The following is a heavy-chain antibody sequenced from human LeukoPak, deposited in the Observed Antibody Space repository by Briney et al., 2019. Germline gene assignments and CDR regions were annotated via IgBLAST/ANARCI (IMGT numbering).Heavy chain of an antibody. CDR1: GFTFSSYD. J-gene: IGHJ6*02. Sequence: GGSLRLSCAASGFTFSSYDMIWVRQAPGKGLEWVSSIYSSSTYIYYADSVKGRFTISRDNAKNSLYLQMSSLRAEDTAVYYCVRELRGYYYGLDVWGQGTTVTVSS. V-gene: IGHV3-21*01. CDR2: IYSSSTYI. CDR3: VRELRGYYYGLDV.